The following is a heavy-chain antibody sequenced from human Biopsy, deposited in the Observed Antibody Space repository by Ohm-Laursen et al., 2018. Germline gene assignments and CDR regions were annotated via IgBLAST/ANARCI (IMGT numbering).Heavy chain of an antibody. CDR2: ISYSGTT. V-gene: IGHV4-61*08. CDR3: ARDLVDMGTLDYHFDR. J-gene: IGHJ4*02. D-gene: IGHD5-24*01. Sequence: SDTLSLTCTVSGVPVTSRGYYWTWIRKPPGTGVEWIGHISYSGTTNYKSSLRSRVTISVDPSKNQFSLKLTSVTAADTAIYSCARDLVDMGTLDYHFDRWGRGTLVTVSS. CDR1: GVPVTSRGYY.